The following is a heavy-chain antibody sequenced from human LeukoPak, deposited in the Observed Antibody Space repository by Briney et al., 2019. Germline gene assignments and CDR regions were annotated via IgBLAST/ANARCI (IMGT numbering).Heavy chain of an antibody. V-gene: IGHV4-34*01. J-gene: IGHJ4*02. CDR1: GGSFSGYY. CDR2: INHSGST. D-gene: IGHD1-1*01. CDR3: ARGWNDVSPWWWFDY. Sequence: SETLSLTCAVYGGSFSGYYWSWIRQPPGKGLEWIGEINHSGSTNYNPCLKSRVTISVDTSKNQFSLKLSSVTAADTAVYYCARGWNDVSPWWWFDYWGQGTLVTVSS.